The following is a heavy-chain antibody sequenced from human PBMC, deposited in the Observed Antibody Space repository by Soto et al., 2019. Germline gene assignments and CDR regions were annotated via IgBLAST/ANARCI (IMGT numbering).Heavy chain of an antibody. CDR1: GGSISSGGYY. Sequence: QVQLQESGPGLVKPSQTLSLTCTVSGGSISSGGYYWSWIRQHPGKGLEWIGYIYYSGSTYYNPSLKSRVIISVDTSKNQFSLKLSSVAAADTAVYYCARGRYFDWLLNQYYFDYWGQGTLVTVSS. J-gene: IGHJ4*02. V-gene: IGHV4-31*03. D-gene: IGHD3-9*01. CDR2: IYYSGST. CDR3: ARGRYFDWLLNQYYFDY.